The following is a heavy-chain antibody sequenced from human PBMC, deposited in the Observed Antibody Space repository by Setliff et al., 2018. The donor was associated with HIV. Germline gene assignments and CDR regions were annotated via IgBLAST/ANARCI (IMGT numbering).Heavy chain of an antibody. CDR2: INSDGTST. CDR1: GFTFSPYW. Sequence: GGSLRLSCAASGFTFSPYWMHWVRQAPGKGLVWVSRINSDGTSTTYADSVKGRFTISRDNSKNTLYLQMNSLRAEDTATYYCAKEFEDLSGAYWGQGTLVTVSS. J-gene: IGHJ4*02. CDR3: AKEFEDLSGAY. D-gene: IGHD3-10*01. V-gene: IGHV3-74*03.